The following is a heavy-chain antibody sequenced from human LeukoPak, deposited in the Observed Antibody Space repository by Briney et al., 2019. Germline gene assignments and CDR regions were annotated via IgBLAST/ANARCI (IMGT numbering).Heavy chain of an antibody. Sequence: GSLRLSCAASGFTFSSYSMNWVRQTPGKELEWVSSISSSSSYIYYADSVKGRFTISRDNAKNTLFLHMNSLRAEDTAVYSCAKGYYGSGSYGWFDYWGQGTLVTVSS. J-gene: IGHJ4*02. D-gene: IGHD3-10*01. CDR1: GFTFSSYS. CDR2: ISSSSSYI. V-gene: IGHV3-21*04. CDR3: AKGYYGSGSYGWFDY.